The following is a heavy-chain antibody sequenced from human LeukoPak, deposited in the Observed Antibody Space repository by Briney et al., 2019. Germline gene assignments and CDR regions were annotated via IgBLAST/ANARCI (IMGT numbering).Heavy chain of an antibody. CDR3: ARLERGAFDI. V-gene: IGHV3-53*01. J-gene: IGHJ3*02. Sequence: GGSLRLSRAASGFTVSSNYMSWVRQAPGKGLEWVSVIYSGGSTYYADSVKGRFTISRDNSKNTLYLQMNSLRAEDTAVYYCARLERGAFDIWGQGTMVTVSS. D-gene: IGHD5-24*01. CDR2: IYSGGST. CDR1: GFTVSSNY.